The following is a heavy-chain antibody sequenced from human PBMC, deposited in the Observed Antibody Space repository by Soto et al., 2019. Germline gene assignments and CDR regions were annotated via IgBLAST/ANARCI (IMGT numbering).Heavy chain of an antibody. J-gene: IGHJ3*02. CDR1: GFTFSSYA. CDR2: ISYDGSNK. V-gene: IGHV3-30-3*01. CDR3: ARLFSGYSYGLGAFDI. Sequence: GGSLRLSCAASGFTFSSYAMHWVRQAPGKGLEWVAVISYDGSNKYYADSVKGRFTISRDNSKNTLYLQMNSLRAEDTAVYYCARLFSGYSYGLGAFDIWGQGTMVTVSS. D-gene: IGHD5-18*01.